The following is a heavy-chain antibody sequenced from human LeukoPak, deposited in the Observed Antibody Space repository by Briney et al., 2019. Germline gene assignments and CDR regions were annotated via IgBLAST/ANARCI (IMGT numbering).Heavy chain of an antibody. CDR3: AREIGGYTYGYVPREVSYYFDY. V-gene: IGHV4-34*01. J-gene: IGHJ4*02. CDR2: INHSGST. Sequence: SETLSLTCAVYGGSFSGYYWSWIRQPPGKGLEWIGEINHSGSTNYNPSLKSRVTISVDTSKNQFSLKLSSVTAADTAVYYCAREIGGYTYGYVPREVSYYFDYWGQGTLVTVSS. CDR1: GGSFSGYY. D-gene: IGHD5-18*01.